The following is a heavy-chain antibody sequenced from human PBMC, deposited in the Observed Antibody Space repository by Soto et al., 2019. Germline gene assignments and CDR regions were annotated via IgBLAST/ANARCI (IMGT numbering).Heavy chain of an antibody. Sequence: QMHLVESGGGLVKPGGSLRLSCEASGFTFSNHYMAWIRQAPGKGLEWVSYISTSGTSTFYADSVKGRFTISRDNAKDSLFLQMNSLRVDDTAVYFCARDRVLFRAGFDSWGQGTLVTVAS. J-gene: IGHJ4*02. CDR3: ARDRVLFRAGFDS. V-gene: IGHV3-11*01. CDR1: GFTFSNHY. D-gene: IGHD3-3*01. CDR2: ISTSGTST.